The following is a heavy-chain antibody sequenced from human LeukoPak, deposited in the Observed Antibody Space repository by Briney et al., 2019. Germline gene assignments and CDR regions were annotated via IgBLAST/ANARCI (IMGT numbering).Heavy chain of an antibody. CDR3: ATYVRPWNPAGGYFDY. Sequence: ASVKVSCKASGYTFTSYGISWVRQAPGQGLEWMGWISAYNGNTNYAQKLQGRVTMTEDTSTDTAYMELSSLRSEDTAVYYCATYVRPWNPAGGYFDYWGQGTLVTVSS. CDR2: ISAYNGNT. CDR1: GYTFTSYG. J-gene: IGHJ4*02. D-gene: IGHD3-10*02. V-gene: IGHV1-18*01.